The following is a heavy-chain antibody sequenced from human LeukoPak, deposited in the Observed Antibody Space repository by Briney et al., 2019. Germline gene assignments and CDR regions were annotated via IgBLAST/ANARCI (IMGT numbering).Heavy chain of an antibody. J-gene: IGHJ4*02. V-gene: IGHV1-2*06. CDR2: INPNSGGT. Sequence: ASVKVSCKASGYTFTGYYMHWVRQAPGQGLEWMGRINPNSGGTNYAQKFQGRVTMTRDTSISTAYMELSRLRSDDTAAYYCASIRAYDSSGNFDYWGQGTLVTVSS. CDR3: ASIRAYDSSGNFDY. D-gene: IGHD3-22*01. CDR1: GYTFTGYY.